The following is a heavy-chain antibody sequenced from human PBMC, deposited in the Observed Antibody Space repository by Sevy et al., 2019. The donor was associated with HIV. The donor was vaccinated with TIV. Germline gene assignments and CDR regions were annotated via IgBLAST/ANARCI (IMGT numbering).Heavy chain of an antibody. J-gene: IGHJ4*02. Sequence: ASVKVSCKASGYTFTNYAMHWVRQAPGQRLEWMGWINPGNGNTKDSQKFQGRLTITRETSASTAYMELSSLRSEDTAVYYCAGVRCSSTSCTEGGYWGQGTLVTVSS. D-gene: IGHD2-2*01. CDR2: INPGNGNT. CDR3: AGVRCSSTSCTEGGY. CDR1: GYTFTNYA. V-gene: IGHV1-3*01.